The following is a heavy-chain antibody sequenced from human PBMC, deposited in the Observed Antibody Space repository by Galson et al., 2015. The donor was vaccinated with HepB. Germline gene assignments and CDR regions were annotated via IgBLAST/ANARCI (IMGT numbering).Heavy chain of an antibody. CDR1: GFTFSSYS. D-gene: IGHD4/OR15-4a*01. Sequence: SLRLSCAASGFTFSSYSMNWVRQAPGKGLEWVAVISYDGSNKYYADSVKGRFTISRDNAKNSLSLQMNSLRAEDTAVYYCARDRAYSAFDSWGQGTLVSVSS. J-gene: IGHJ4*02. CDR2: ISYDGSNK. CDR3: ARDRAYSAFDS. V-gene: IGHV3-30*03.